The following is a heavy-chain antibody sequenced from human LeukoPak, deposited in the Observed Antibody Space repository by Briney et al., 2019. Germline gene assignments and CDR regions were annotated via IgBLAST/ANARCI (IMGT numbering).Heavy chain of an antibody. Sequence: QPGGSLRLSCAASGFIFSSYSMNWVRQAPGKGLEWVSYISSSSSSPIYYADSVKGRFTISRDNAKNSLYLQMNSLRAEDTAVYYCARVTLYVRGYFDYWGQGTLVTVSS. CDR3: ARVTLYVRGYFDY. CDR1: GFIFSSYS. J-gene: IGHJ4*02. D-gene: IGHD3-16*01. CDR2: ISSSSSSPI. V-gene: IGHV3-48*04.